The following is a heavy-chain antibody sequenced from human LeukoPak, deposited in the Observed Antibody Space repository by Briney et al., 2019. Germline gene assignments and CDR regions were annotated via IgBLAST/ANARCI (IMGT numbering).Heavy chain of an antibody. CDR1: GGSIGSYY. D-gene: IGHD6-19*01. V-gene: IGHV4-59*01. CDR2: IHYSGST. J-gene: IGHJ4*02. CDR3: ARDGVAGGFDY. Sequence: SETLSLTCTVSGGSIGSYYWNWIRQAPGKGLEWTGYIHYSGSTNHNSSLKSRVTLSVDTSRNQYSLKLSSVTAADTAVYYCARDGVAGGFDYWGQGTLVTVSS.